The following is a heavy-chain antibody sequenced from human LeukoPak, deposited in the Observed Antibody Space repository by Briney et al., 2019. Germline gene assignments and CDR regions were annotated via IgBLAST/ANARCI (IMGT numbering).Heavy chain of an antibody. CDR2: IKQDGSEK. CDR1: GFTFSSYW. D-gene: IGHD6-13*01. Sequence: GGSLRLSCAASGFTFSSYWMNWVRQAPGKGLEWVANIKQDGSEKYYVDSVKGRFTISRDNAKNSLYLQMNSLRAEDTAVYYCAKGRVYSSSYNWFDPWGQGTLVTVSS. CDR3: AKGRVYSSSYNWFDP. J-gene: IGHJ5*02. V-gene: IGHV3-7*03.